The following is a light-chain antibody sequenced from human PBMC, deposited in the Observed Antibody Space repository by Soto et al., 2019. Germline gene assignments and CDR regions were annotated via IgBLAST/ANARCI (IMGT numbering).Light chain of an antibody. J-gene: IGKJ1*01. Sequence: AIHMTQSPDSLSVSLGDRVTISCRASQGIGNALGWYQQKPGQPPKVLIYGASNLQSGVPPRFSGSGSDTDFTLAISSLQPEDSATYYCLQYINYPWTFGQGTKVDIK. CDR3: LQYINYPWT. CDR1: QGIGNA. V-gene: IGKV1-6*01. CDR2: GAS.